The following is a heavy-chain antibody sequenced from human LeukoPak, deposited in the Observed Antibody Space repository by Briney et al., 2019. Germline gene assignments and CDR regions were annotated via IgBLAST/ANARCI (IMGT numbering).Heavy chain of an antibody. CDR2: ISGSGGST. CDR3: AKDYYHWGGAGGPGLFPIDY. V-gene: IGHV3-23*01. Sequence: PGGSLRLSCAASGFTFSSYAMSWVRQAPGKGLEWVSGISGSGGSTYYADSVKGRFTVSRDNSKNTLYLQMNSLRAEDTAVYYCAKDYYHWGGAGGPGLFPIDYWGQGALVTVSS. J-gene: IGHJ4*02. CDR1: GFTFSSYA. D-gene: IGHD3-10*01.